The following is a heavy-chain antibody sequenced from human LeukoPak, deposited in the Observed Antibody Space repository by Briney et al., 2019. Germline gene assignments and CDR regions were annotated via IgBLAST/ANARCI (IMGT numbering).Heavy chain of an antibody. CDR3: ARKSGSSTGRGVDS. D-gene: IGHD1-26*01. J-gene: IGHJ4*02. Sequence: SETLSLTCGVSGYSINNGYNWGWVRQSPGKGLEYIGSISHIGSTYYNPSLESRVTISLDTSKNQFSLNLNSVTAADTAVYYCARKSGSSTGRGVDSWGQGTLVTVSS. V-gene: IGHV4-38-2*01. CDR2: ISHIGST. CDR1: GYSINNGYN.